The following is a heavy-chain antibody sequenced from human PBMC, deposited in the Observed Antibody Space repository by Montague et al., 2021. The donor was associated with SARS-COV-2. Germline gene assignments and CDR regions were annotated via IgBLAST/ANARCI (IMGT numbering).Heavy chain of an antibody. CDR2: VWYKKST. CDR3: VRHPHYDGLSGPPDF. CDR1: GASVSGYY. Sequence: SETLSLTCTIFGASVSGYYWKCTRQHPGNDGNWDGDVWYKKSTNFNSSLKSRVAISVDTSKNQFYLRLTSVTAADTAFYYCVRHPHYDGLSGPPDFWDQVTLVTVSS. D-gene: IGHD3-3*01. J-gene: IGHJ4*02. V-gene: IGHV4-59*08.